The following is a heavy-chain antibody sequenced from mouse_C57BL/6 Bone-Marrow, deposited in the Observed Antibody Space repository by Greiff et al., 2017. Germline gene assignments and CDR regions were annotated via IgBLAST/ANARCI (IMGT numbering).Heavy chain of an antibody. CDR3: VRHTTRGFYAMDY. CDR1: GFSFNTYA. Sequence: EVKLVESGGGLVQPKGSLKLSCAASGFSFNTYAMNWVRQAPGKGLEWVARIRSKSNNYATYYADSVKDRFTISRDDSESMLYLQMNNLKTEDTAMYYCVRHTTRGFYAMDYWGQGTSVTVSS. V-gene: IGHV10-1*01. J-gene: IGHJ4*01. CDR2: IRSKSNNYAT.